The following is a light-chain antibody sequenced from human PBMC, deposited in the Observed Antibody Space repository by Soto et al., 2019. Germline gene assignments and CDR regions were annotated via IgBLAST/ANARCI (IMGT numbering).Light chain of an antibody. CDR3: QQYNPWPPLT. CDR2: EAS. J-gene: IGKJ4*01. V-gene: IGKV3D-15*01. Sequence: EIVLTHSPATLSVSPGERATLSCRASQSVASNLAWYQQKPGEAPRLVIYEASTRATGIPAGFSRSGSGTELTLLISSLQYEDFAVSFCQQYNPWPPLTFGGGTKVEIK. CDR1: QSVASN.